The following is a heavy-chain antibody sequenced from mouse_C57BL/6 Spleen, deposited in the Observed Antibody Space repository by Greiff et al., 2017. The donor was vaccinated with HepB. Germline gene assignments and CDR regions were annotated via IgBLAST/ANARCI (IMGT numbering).Heavy chain of an antibody. CDR2: ISSGGSYT. Sequence: EVQVVESGGDLVKPGGSLKLSCAASGFTFSSYGMSWVRQTPDKRLEWVATISSGGSYTYYPDSVKGRFTISRDNAKNTLYLQMSSLKSEDTAMYYCARHSYYYGSHWYFDVWGTGTTVTVSS. D-gene: IGHD1-1*01. J-gene: IGHJ1*03. V-gene: IGHV5-6*01. CDR3: ARHSYYYGSHWYFDV. CDR1: GFTFSSYG.